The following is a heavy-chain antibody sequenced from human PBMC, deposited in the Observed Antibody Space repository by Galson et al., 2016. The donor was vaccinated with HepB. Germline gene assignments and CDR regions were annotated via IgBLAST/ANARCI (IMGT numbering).Heavy chain of an antibody. CDR2: IKSKTAVGTT. V-gene: IGHV3-15*01. CDR1: GFNFADAW. CDR3: VTRGGENN. Sequence: SLRLSCAASGFNFADAWMNWVRQAPGEGLEWVGRIKSKTAVGTTGYAAPVKGRFTISRDDSQNTLYLQMNSLKTEDTAMYYCVTRGGENNWGPGTLVTVSS. J-gene: IGHJ4*02. D-gene: IGHD2-21*01.